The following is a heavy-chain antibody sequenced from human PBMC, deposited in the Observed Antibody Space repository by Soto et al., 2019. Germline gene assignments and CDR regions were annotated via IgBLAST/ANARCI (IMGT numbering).Heavy chain of an antibody. J-gene: IGHJ3*02. D-gene: IGHD2-8*01. Sequence: QVQLVQSGAEVKKPGSSVKVSCKASGGTFSSYTISWVRQAPGQGLVWMGRIIPILGIANYAQKFQGRVTITADKSTSTAYMELSSLRSEDTAVYYCARDPSVSSDAFDIWGQGTMVTVSS. CDR3: ARDPSVSSDAFDI. V-gene: IGHV1-69*08. CDR1: GGTFSSYT. CDR2: IIPILGIA.